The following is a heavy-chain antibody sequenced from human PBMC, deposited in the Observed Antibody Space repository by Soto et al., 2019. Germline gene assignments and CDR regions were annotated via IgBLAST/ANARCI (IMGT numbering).Heavy chain of an antibody. CDR3: ARGRYSGSYYGFLFDY. CDR1: GFTFSSYG. D-gene: IGHD1-26*01. V-gene: IGHV3-33*01. Sequence: QVQLVESGGGVVQPGRSLRLSCAASGFTFSSYGMHWVRQAPGKGLEWVAVIWYDGSNKYYADSVKGRFTISRDNSKNTLYLQMNSLRAEDTALYYCARGRYSGSYYGFLFDYWGQGTLVTVSS. J-gene: IGHJ4*02. CDR2: IWYDGSNK.